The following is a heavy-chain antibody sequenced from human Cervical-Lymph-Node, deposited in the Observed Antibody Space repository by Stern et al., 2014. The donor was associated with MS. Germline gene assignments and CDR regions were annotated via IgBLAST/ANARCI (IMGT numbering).Heavy chain of an antibody. V-gene: IGHV1-24*01. CDR2: VVPEDGET. J-gene: IGHJ2*01. CDR3: ATDGSDSSSWPFDL. CDR1: GYTLTDLS. D-gene: IGHD6-13*01. Sequence: VQLEESGAEVKKPGASVKVSCKVSGYTLTDLSMPWVRQAPGKGLEWMGGVVPEDGETIYEQKFQGRVTMTEDTSTDTAYMELSSLRSEDTAVYYCATDGSDSSSWPFDLWGRGTLVTVSS.